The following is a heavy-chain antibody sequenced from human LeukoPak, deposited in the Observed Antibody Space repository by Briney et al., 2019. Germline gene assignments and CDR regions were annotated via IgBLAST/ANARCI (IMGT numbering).Heavy chain of an antibody. CDR2: INHSGST. Sequence: SETLSLTCAVYGGSFSGYYWSWIRQPPGKGLEWIGEINHSGSTNYNPSLKGRVTISVDTSKNQFSLKLSSVTAADTAVYYCARDKYCSSTSCYEGAYYYYGMDVWGQGTTVTVSS. CDR1: GGSFSGYY. V-gene: IGHV4-34*01. D-gene: IGHD2-2*01. CDR3: ARDKYCSSTSCYEGAYYYYGMDV. J-gene: IGHJ6*02.